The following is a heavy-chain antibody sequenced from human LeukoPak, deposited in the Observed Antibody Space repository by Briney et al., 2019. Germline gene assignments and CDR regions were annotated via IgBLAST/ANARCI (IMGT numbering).Heavy chain of an antibody. D-gene: IGHD5-18*01. Sequence: GGSLRLSCAASGFTFSSYAMSWVRQAPGKGLEWVSAISGSGGSTYYADSVKGRFTISRDNSKNTLYLQMNSLRAEDTAVYYCAKDQGSYGYEARAYWGQGTLVTVSS. J-gene: IGHJ4*02. CDR2: ISGSGGST. CDR1: GFTFSSYA. CDR3: AKDQGSYGYEARAY. V-gene: IGHV3-23*01.